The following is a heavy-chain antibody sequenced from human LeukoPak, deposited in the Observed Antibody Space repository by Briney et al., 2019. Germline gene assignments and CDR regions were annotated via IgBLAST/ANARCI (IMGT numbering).Heavy chain of an antibody. CDR3: AREVDSYYNYYGMDV. V-gene: IGHV3-21*01. CDR2: ISSSSSYI. CDR1: GFTFSSYS. J-gene: IGHJ6*02. Sequence: GGSLRLSCAASGFTFSSYSMNWVRQAPGKGLEWVSSISSSSSYIYYADSVKGRFTISRDNAKNSLYLQMNSLRAEDTAVYYCAREVDSYYNYYGMDVWGQGTTVTVSS. D-gene: IGHD5-12*01.